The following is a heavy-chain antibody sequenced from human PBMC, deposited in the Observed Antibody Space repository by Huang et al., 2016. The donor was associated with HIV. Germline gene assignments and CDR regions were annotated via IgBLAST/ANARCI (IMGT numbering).Heavy chain of an antibody. CDR3: ATDEQRGVIVTKAFDI. D-gene: IGHD3-16*02. V-gene: IGHV3-30*09. Sequence: QGQLLESGGGVVQPGKSLRLSCAASGLIFTNYALHWVRQSPGKGLEWLAMISFDGSRENYGDSVKGRFAISRDNSKNTVYRQMNILTADDTAVYYWATDEQRGVIVTKAFDIWGQGTLVTVSS. J-gene: IGHJ3*02. CDR1: GLIFTNYA. CDR2: ISFDGSRE.